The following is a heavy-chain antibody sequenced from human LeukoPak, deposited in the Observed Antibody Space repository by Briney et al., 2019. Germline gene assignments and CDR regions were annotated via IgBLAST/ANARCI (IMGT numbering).Heavy chain of an antibody. J-gene: IGHJ3*02. CDR1: GFTFSTYW. D-gene: IGHD3-3*01. CDR3: AKPHVLRFLEWSRHKSDAFDI. CDR2: IKQDGSEK. Sequence: LPGGSLRLSCAASGFTFSTYWMSWVRQAPGKGLEWVANIKQDGSEKYYVDSVKGRFTISRDNAKNSLYLQMNSLRAEDTAVYYCAKPHVLRFLEWSRHKSDAFDIWGQGTMVTVSS. V-gene: IGHV3-7*01.